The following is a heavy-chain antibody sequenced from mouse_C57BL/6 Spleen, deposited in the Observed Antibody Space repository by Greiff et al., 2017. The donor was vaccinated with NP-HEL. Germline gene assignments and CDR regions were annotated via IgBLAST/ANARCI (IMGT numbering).Heavy chain of an antibody. V-gene: IGHV1-55*01. CDR3: ARYYYGNRRCFDY. CDR1: GYTFTSYW. CDR2: IYPGSGST. D-gene: IGHD2-1*01. J-gene: IGHJ2*01. Sequence: QVQLQQPGAELVKPGASVKMSCKASGYTFTSYWITWVKQRPGQGLEWIGDIYPGSGSTNYNEKFKSKATLTVDTSSSTAYMQLSSLTSEDSAVYYCARYYYGNRRCFDYWGQGTTLTVSS.